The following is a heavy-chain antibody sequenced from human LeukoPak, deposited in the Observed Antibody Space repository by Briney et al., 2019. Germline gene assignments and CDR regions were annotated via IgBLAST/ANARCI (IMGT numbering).Heavy chain of an antibody. CDR3: AKDLTVTSTCYFDL. D-gene: IGHD4-17*01. V-gene: IGHV3-21*01. J-gene: IGHJ5*02. CDR2: ITGSSSYI. CDR1: GFTFSSYS. Sequence: GGSLRLSCAASGFTFSSYSMNWVRQAPGKGLEWVSSITGSSSYIYYADSVRGRFTISRDNAKNSLYLQMNSLRAEDTAVYYCAKDLTVTSTCYFDLWGQGTLATVSS.